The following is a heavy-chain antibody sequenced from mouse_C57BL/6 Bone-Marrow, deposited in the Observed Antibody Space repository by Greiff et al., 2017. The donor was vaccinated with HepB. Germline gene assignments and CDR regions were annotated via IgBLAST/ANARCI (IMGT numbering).Heavy chain of an antibody. J-gene: IGHJ4*01. CDR2: IRNKANGYTT. CDR3: ARSPDDYPSYYAMDY. D-gene: IGHD2-4*01. Sequence: EVKLVESGGGLVQPGGSLSLSCAASGFTFTDYYMSWVRQPPGKALEWLGFIRNKANGYTTEYSASVKGRFTISRDNSQSILYRQMNALRAEDSATYYCARSPDDYPSYYAMDYWGQGTSVTVSS. V-gene: IGHV7-3*01. CDR1: GFTFTDYY.